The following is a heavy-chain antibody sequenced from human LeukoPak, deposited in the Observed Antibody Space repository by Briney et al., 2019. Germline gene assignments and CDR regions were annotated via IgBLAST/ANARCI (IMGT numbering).Heavy chain of an antibody. D-gene: IGHD3-22*01. CDR1: GGSISRGGYY. J-gene: IGHJ4*02. Sequence: SQTLSLTCTVSGGSISRGGYYWSWIRQHPGKGLEWNGYIYYSRSTYYNPSLKSRVTISVDTSKNQFSLKLNSVTAAETAVYYCARGLPYDSSGYYFDGFDHWGQGTLVSVSS. CDR2: IYYSRST. CDR3: ARGLPYDSSGYYFDGFDH. V-gene: IGHV4-31*03.